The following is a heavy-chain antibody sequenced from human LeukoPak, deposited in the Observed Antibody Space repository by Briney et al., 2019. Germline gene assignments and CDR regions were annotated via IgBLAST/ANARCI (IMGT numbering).Heavy chain of an antibody. J-gene: IGHJ4*02. Sequence: SVKVSCKASGGTFSSYAISWVRQAPGQGLEWMGGIIPIFGTANYAQKFQGRVTITTDESASTAYMELSSLRSEDTAVYYCATPRIAAAGIFDYWGQGTLVTVSS. V-gene: IGHV1-69*05. CDR1: GGTFSSYA. D-gene: IGHD6-13*01. CDR2: IIPIFGTA. CDR3: ATPRIAAAGIFDY.